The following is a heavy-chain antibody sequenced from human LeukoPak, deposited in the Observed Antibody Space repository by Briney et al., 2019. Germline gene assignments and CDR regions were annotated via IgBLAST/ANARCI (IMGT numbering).Heavy chain of an antibody. Sequence: SETLSLTCAVYGGSFSGYYWSWIRQPPGKGLEWIGEINHSGSTNYNPSLKSRVTISVDTSKNQFFLKLSSVTAADTAVYYCARCSTSSYYYYGMDVWGKGTTVTVSS. J-gene: IGHJ6*04. CDR3: ARCSTSSYYYYGMDV. V-gene: IGHV4-34*01. CDR2: INHSGST. D-gene: IGHD2-2*01. CDR1: GGSFSGYY.